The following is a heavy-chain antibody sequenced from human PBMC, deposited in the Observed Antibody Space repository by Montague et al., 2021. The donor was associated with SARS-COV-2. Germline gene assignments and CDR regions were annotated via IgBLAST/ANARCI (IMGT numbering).Heavy chain of an antibody. Sequence: SLRLSCAASGFTVSSNYMSWVRQAPGKGLEWVSVIYSGGSTYYADSVKGRFTISRDNSKNSLYLQMNSLRTEDTALYYCAKDNDFWSGYYTYYFDYWGQGTLVTVSS. D-gene: IGHD3-3*01. J-gene: IGHJ4*02. CDR1: GFTVSSNY. CDR3: AKDNDFWSGYYTYYFDY. CDR2: IYSGGST. V-gene: IGHV3-53*05.